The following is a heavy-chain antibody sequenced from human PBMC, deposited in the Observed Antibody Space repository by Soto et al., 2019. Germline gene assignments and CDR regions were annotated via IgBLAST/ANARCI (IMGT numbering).Heavy chain of an antibody. CDR2: ISAYNGNT. Sequence: QVQLVQSGAEVKKPGASVKVSCKASGYTFTSYGISWVRQAPGQGLEWMGSISAYNGNTNYAQKLQGRVTMTTDTSTSTAYMELRSLRSDDTAVYYCARDGYYDSSGYRSHFDYWGQGTLVTVSS. CDR1: GYTFTSYG. D-gene: IGHD3-22*01. CDR3: ARDGYYDSSGYRSHFDY. J-gene: IGHJ4*02. V-gene: IGHV1-18*01.